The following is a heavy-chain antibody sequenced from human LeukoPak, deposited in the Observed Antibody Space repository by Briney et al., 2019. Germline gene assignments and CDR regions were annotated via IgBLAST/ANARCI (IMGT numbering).Heavy chain of an antibody. CDR1: GYTFTVYY. V-gene: IGHV1-2*02. CDR2: INPNSGGT. Sequence: GASVKVSCKASGYTFTVYYMHWVRQAPGQGLEWMGWINPNSGGTNYAQKFQGRVTMTRDTSISTAYMELSRLRSDDTAVYYCACLIVGAMVGDYWGQGTLVTVSS. CDR3: ACLIVGAMVGDY. J-gene: IGHJ4*02. D-gene: IGHD1-26*01.